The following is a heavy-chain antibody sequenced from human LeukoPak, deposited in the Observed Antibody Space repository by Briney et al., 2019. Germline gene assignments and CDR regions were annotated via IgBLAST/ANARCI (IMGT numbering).Heavy chain of an antibody. J-gene: IGHJ4*02. CDR3: TRSWIQLWTPDFDH. Sequence: ASVKVSCKASGYTFSGHYLHWVRQAPGQGLEWMGRINPNSGGTKYAQKFRNRVTMTSDTPVSTAYMELNGLRSDDTAIYYCTRSWIQLWTPDFDHWGQGTLVTVSS. CDR2: INPNSGGT. D-gene: IGHD5-18*01. V-gene: IGHV1-2*06. CDR1: GYTFSGHY.